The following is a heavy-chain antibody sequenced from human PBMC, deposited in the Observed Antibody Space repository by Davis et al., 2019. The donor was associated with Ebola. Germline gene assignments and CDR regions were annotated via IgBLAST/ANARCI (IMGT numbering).Heavy chain of an antibody. Sequence: ESLKISCAASGFTFSNYAMSWIRQSPGKGLEWIGYIHSSGNTNYNPSFKSRVTVSLDASKSQSSLKLSSVTAADTAVYYCARGRHLSVSPFAYWGQGILVTVSP. CDR3: ARGRHLSVSPFAY. J-gene: IGHJ4*02. CDR1: GFTFSNYA. V-gene: IGHV4-59*01. CDR2: IHSSGNT. D-gene: IGHD5/OR15-5a*01.